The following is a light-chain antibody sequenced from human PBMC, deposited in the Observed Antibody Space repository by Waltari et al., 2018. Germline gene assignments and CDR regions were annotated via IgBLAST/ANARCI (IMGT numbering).Light chain of an antibody. V-gene: IGKV1-8*01. CDR3: QQYYSYPFT. J-gene: IGKJ3*01. CDR2: AAS. Sequence: AIRMTQSPSSLPASTGDRVTITCRASQGIRSYLAWYQQKPGKAPKLLIYAASTLQSGVPSRFSGSGSGTDFTLTISCLQSEDFATYYCQQYYSYPFTFGPGTKVDIK. CDR1: QGIRSY.